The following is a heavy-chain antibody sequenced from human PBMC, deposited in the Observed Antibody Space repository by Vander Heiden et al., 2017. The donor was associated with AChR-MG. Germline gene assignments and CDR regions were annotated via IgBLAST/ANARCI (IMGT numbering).Heavy chain of an antibody. Sequence: EVQLVESGGGLVKPGGSLRLSCAASGFTFRSYSMNWVRQAPGKGLEWVSSISSSSSCIYYADSVKGRFTISRDNAKNSLYLQMNSMRAEDTAVYYCAREAAASRKNWFDPWGQGTLVTVSS. V-gene: IGHV3-21*01. J-gene: IGHJ5*02. CDR1: GFTFRSYS. CDR3: AREAAASRKNWFDP. D-gene: IGHD6-13*01. CDR2: ISSSSSCI.